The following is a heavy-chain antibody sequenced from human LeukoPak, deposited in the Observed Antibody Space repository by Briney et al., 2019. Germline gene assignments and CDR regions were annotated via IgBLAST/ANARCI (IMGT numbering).Heavy chain of an antibody. CDR2: MNPNSGNT. CDR3: ARGNEYSSSWYPRGFDP. D-gene: IGHD6-13*01. V-gene: IGHV1-8*01. CDR1: GYTFTSYD. Sequence: VKVSCKASGYTFTSYDINWVRQAPGQGLEWMGWMNPNSGNTGYAQKFQGRVTMTRNTSISTAYMDLSSLRSEDTAVYYCARGNEYSSSWYPRGFDPWGQGTLVTVSS. J-gene: IGHJ5*02.